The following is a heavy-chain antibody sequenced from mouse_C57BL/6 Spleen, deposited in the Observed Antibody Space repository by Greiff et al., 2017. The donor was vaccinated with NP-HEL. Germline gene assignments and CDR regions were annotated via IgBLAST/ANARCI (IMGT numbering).Heavy chain of an antibody. V-gene: IGHV14-3*01. CDR2: IDPANGNT. D-gene: IGHD1-1*01. J-gene: IGHJ1*03. Sequence: DVKLQESVAELVRPGASVKLSCTASGFNIKNTYMHWVKQRPEQGLEWIGRIDPANGNTKYAPKFQGKATITADTSSNTAYLQLSSLTSEDTAIYYCAPYYYGSRDWYFDVWGTGTTVTVSS. CDR3: APYYYGSRDWYFDV. CDR1: GFNIKNTY.